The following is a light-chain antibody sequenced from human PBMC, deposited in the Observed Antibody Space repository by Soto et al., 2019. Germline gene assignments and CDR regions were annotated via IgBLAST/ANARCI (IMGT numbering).Light chain of an antibody. CDR2: DAS. CDR3: QQYYKWPQT. V-gene: IGKV3-15*01. J-gene: IGKJ1*01. Sequence: IVFTHSASTLTLSPGERATLSCRASQSVSRHLAWYQQKPGQAPRLLIYDASTRATGVPARFRGSGSETEFTLTISSLQSEDFAVYHCQQYYKWPQTFGQGTKV. CDR1: QSVSRH.